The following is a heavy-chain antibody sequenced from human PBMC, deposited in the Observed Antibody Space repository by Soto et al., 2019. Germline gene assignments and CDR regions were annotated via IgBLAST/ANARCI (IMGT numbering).Heavy chain of an antibody. V-gene: IGHV2-5*08. D-gene: IGHD6-19*01. Sequence: TLSLTCTVSGDSISSGGYYWSWIRQPPGKALEWLALIYWDDSDRYSPSLKSRLTVTKDTSKDQVVLTMTNMDPIDTATYYCVHRISGWPGFRNWGQGTLVTVSS. CDR1: GDSISSGGYY. CDR2: IYWDDSD. J-gene: IGHJ4*02. CDR3: VHRISGWPGFRN.